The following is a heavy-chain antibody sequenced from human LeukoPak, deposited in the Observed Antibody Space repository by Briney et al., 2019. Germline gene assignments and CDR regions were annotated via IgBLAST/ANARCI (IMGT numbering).Heavy chain of an antibody. CDR3: AKGQELDDGVFDS. CDR1: GFTFSSIA. D-gene: IGHD1-1*01. Sequence: GGSLRLSCAASGFTFSSIAMTWVRQAPGKGLEWVSTIRSNGETTYNADSVKGRFTISRDNSKKTLYLQLNSPRVEDTAIYYCAKGQELDDGVFDSWGQGTLVTVSS. J-gene: IGHJ4*02. CDR2: IRSNGETT. V-gene: IGHV3-23*01.